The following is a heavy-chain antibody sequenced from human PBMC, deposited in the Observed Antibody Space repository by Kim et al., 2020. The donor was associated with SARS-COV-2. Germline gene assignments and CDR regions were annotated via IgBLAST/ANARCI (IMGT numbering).Heavy chain of an antibody. D-gene: IGHD3-10*01. Sequence: SETLSLTCTVSGGSISSSSYYWGWIRQPPGKGLEWIGSIYYSGSTYYNPSLKSRVTISVDTSKNQFSLKLSSVTAADTAVYYCARFSRRMVRGVIITQLNYFDYWGQGTLVTVSS. V-gene: IGHV4-39*07. CDR3: ARFSRRMVRGVIITQLNYFDY. CDR2: IYYSGST. CDR1: GGSISSSSYY. J-gene: IGHJ4*02.